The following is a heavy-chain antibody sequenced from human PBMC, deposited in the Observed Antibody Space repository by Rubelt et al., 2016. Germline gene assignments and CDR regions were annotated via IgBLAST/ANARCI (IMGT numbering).Heavy chain of an antibody. J-gene: IGHJ4*02. Sequence: GDSIISFYWWTWVRQPPGKGLEWIGEIYHSGSTNYNPSLKSRVTISIDTSKNQFSLSLSSVTAADTDVYYCAGGPNMYYFDYWGQGVLVTVSS. D-gene: IGHD1/OR15-1a*01. CDR3: AGGPNMYYFDY. CDR2: IYHSGST. V-gene: IGHV4-4*02. CDR1: GDSIISFYW.